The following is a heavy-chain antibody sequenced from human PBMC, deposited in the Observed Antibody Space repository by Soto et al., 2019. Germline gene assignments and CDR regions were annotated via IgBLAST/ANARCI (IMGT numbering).Heavy chain of an antibody. D-gene: IGHD6-13*01. J-gene: IGHJ6*02. CDR2: IYPGDSDT. CDR3: ARTAAAGKYYYGVDV. V-gene: IGHV5-51*01. Sequence: GESLKISCKGSGYSFTSYWIGWVRQMPGKGLEWMGIIYPGDSDTRYSPSFQGQVTISADKSISTAYLQWSSLKASDTAMYYCARTAAAGKYYYGVDVWGQGTTVTISS. CDR1: GYSFTSYW.